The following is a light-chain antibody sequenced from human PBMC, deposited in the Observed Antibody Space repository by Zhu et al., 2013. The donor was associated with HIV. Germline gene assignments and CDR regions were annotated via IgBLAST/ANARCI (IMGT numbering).Light chain of an antibody. J-gene: IGKJ4*01. CDR1: ESISRN. V-gene: IGKV3-15*01. CDR2: GAT. Sequence: ETVMTQSPVTLSVSPGERATLSCRASESISRNLAWYQQKPGQAPRLLIYGATTRATDIPARFSGSGSGTEFTLTITSLQSEDFAVYYCQQYGRSPLTFGGGTTVEI. CDR3: QQYGRSPLT.